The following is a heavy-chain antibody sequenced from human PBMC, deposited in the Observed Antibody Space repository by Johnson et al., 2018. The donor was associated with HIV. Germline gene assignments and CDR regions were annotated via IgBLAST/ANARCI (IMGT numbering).Heavy chain of an antibody. D-gene: IGHD3-16*02. CDR1: GFTFSSYD. CDR3: ARDLETGDDYVWGSYQLGAFDM. V-gene: IGHV3-13*01. J-gene: IGHJ3*02. CDR2: IGTAGDT. Sequence: VQLVESGGGLVQPGGSLRLSCAASGFTFSSYDMHWVRQATGKGLERVSAIGTAGDTDYPGPVKGRFTISRENAKNSLYLQMNSLRAEDTAVYYCARDLETGDDYVWGSYQLGAFDMWGQGTMVTVSS.